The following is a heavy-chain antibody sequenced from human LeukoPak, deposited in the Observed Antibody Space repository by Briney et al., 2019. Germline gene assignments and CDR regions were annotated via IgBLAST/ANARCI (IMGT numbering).Heavy chain of an antibody. CDR3: ASHQKGLLRLGVLYWFDP. V-gene: IGHV4-30-4*01. D-gene: IGHD3-16*01. CDR1: GGSISSGDYY. J-gene: IGHJ5*02. CDR2: IYYSGST. Sequence: SETLSLTCTVSGGSISSGDYYWNWIRQPPGKGLEWIGYIYYSGSTYYNPSLKSRVTISVDTSKNQFSLKLSSVTAADTAVYYCASHQKGLLRLGVLYWFDPWGQGTLVTVSS.